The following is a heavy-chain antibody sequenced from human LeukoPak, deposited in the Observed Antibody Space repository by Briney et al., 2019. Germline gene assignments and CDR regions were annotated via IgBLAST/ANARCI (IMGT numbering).Heavy chain of an antibody. Sequence: SETLSLTCTVSGGAISSDNYYWGWIRQPPGKGLEWIGSINYSGTTYYSPSLKSRVSISVDTSRTQFSLTLSSVTAADTAVYYCARLSDYWGQGTLVTVSS. CDR3: ARLSDY. J-gene: IGHJ4*02. CDR1: GGAISSDNYY. V-gene: IGHV4-39*01. CDR2: INYSGTT.